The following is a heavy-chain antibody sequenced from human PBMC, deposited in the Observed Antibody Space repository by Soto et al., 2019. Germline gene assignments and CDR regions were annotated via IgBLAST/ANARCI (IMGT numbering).Heavy chain of an antibody. CDR1: GGSIISYY. V-gene: IGHV4-4*07. Sequence: SETLSLTCTVSGGSIISYYWSCIRQPAGKGLEWIGRIYSGGSTNSNPSLKSRVTMSVDTSKNQFSLKLSSVTAADTAVYYCAREAGYGMDVRCQVTTVS. CDR2: IYSGGST. CDR3: AREAGYGMDV. J-gene: IGHJ6*02.